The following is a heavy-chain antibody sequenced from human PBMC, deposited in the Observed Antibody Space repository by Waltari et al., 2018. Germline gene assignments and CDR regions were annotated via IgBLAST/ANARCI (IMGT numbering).Heavy chain of an antibody. CDR1: GGSISSGGYY. Sequence: QVQLQESGPGLVKPSQTLSLTCTVSGGSISSGGYYWSWIRQHPGKGLEWIGYIYYSGSTYYNPSLKSRVTISVDTSKNQFSLKLSSVTAADTAVYYCARGYSCYDRRSARWFDPWGQGTLVTVSS. D-gene: IGHD5-12*01. CDR2: IYYSGST. V-gene: IGHV4-31*03. J-gene: IGHJ5*02. CDR3: ARGYSCYDRRSARWFDP.